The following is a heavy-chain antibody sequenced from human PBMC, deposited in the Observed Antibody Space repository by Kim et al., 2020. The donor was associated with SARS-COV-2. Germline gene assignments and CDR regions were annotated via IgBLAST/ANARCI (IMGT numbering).Heavy chain of an antibody. J-gene: IGHJ4*01. Sequence: GGSLRLSCAASGFTFDDYGMSWVRQAPGKGLEWVSGINWNGGSTGYADSVKGRFTISRDNAKNSLYLQMNSLRAEDTALYHCARPNDRYCSGGSCYSFDYWGRGALVAVSS. CDR2: INWNGGST. D-gene: IGHD2-15*01. CDR1: GFTFDDYG. CDR3: ARPNDRYCSGGSCYSFDY. V-gene: IGHV3-20*01.